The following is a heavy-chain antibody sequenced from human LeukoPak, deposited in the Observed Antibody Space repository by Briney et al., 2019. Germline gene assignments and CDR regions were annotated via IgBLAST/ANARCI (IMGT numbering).Heavy chain of an antibody. D-gene: IGHD1-14*01. J-gene: IGHJ4*02. CDR3: ARGMRGMAYFDY. CDR2: ITGSSSDI. Sequence: PGGSLRLSCAASGFTFSSYSMNWVRQAPGEGLEWVSYITGSSSDINLADSVKGRFTISRGNAKNSLYLQMNSLRDEDTAVYYCARGMRGMAYFDYWGQGALVTVSS. CDR1: GFTFSSYS. V-gene: IGHV3-48*02.